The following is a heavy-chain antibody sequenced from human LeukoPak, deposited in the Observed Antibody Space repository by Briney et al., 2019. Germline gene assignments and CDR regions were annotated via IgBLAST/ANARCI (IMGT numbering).Heavy chain of an antibody. CDR3: GVSAIFGVVASHYAFDI. CDR2: ISSSGGTI. V-gene: IGHV3-11*01. CDR1: GFTFSDYY. D-gene: IGHD3-3*01. J-gene: IGHJ3*02. Sequence: PGGSLRLSCAVSGFTFSDYYMSWIRQAPGKGLEWVSYISSSGGTIYYADSVKGRFTISRDNAKNSLYLQMNSLRAEDTAVYYCGVSAIFGVVASHYAFDIWGQGTMVTVSS.